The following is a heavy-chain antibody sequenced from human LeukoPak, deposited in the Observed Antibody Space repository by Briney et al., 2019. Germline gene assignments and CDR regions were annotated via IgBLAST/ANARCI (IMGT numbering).Heavy chain of an antibody. CDR3: ARHLVTFDAFDI. D-gene: IGHD4-11*01. V-gene: IGHV4-34*01. Sequence: SETLSLTCAVYGGSFSGYYSSWIRQPPGKGLEWIGEINYSGSTNYNPSLKSRVTISVDMSKNQFSLKLSSVTAADTAVYYCARHLVTFDAFDIWGQGTMVTVSS. CDR1: GGSFSGYY. CDR2: INYSGST. J-gene: IGHJ3*02.